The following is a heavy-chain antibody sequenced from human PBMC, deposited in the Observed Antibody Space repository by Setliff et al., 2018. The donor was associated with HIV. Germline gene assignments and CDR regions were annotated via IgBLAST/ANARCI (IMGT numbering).Heavy chain of an antibody. V-gene: IGHV4-39*07. D-gene: IGHD6-6*01. J-gene: IGHJ4*02. CDR1: GGSISTRSPYY. CDR2: IYYSGST. Sequence: SETLSLTCSVSGGSISTRSPYYWGWIRQPPGKGLEWIGSIYYSGSTYYNPSLRGRVTISTDTSKNQFSLTLTSVTAADTAVYYCAREGQIAARALDYWGQGTLVTVSS. CDR3: AREGQIAARALDY.